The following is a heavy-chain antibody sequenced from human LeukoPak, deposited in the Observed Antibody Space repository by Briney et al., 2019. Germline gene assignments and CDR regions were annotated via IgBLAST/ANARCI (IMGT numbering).Heavy chain of an antibody. CDR3: ARDAKRYCSGGSCYPFDY. Sequence: SGGSLRLSCAASGFTFSSYSMNWVRQAPGKGLEWVSSISSSSSYIYYADSVKGRFTISRDNAKNSLYLQMNSLRAEDTAVYYCARDAKRYCSGGSCYPFDYWGQGTLVTVSS. V-gene: IGHV3-21*01. CDR1: GFTFSSYS. CDR2: ISSSSSYI. J-gene: IGHJ4*02. D-gene: IGHD2-15*01.